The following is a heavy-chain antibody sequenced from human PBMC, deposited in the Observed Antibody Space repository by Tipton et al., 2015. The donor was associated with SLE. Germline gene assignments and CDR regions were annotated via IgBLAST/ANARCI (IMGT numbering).Heavy chain of an antibody. CDR1: GVSISSSIW. V-gene: IGHV4-4*02. CDR2: IDHSGST. J-gene: IGHJ4*02. CDR3: SRVYDGPFGGDY. Sequence: GLVKPSETLSLTCTVFGVSISSSIWWSWVRQSPGKGLEWIGEIDHSGSTTYNPSLRSRVTISVDTSKNQFSLKLSPVTAEDTAVYYCSRVYDGPFGGDYWCQGTLFTVAS. D-gene: IGHD5/OR15-5a*01.